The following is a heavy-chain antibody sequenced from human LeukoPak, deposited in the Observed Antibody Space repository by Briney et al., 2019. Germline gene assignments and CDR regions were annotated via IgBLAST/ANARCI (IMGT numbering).Heavy chain of an antibody. J-gene: IGHJ4*02. Sequence: GASVKVSFKASGYTFTSYAMHWVRQAPGQRLEWMGWINAGNGNTKYSQKFQGRVTITRDTSASTAYMELSSLRSEDTAVYYCARARITFGGVIGYWGQGTLVAVSS. CDR2: INAGNGNT. V-gene: IGHV1-3*01. D-gene: IGHD3-16*01. CDR1: GYTFTSYA. CDR3: ARARITFGGVIGY.